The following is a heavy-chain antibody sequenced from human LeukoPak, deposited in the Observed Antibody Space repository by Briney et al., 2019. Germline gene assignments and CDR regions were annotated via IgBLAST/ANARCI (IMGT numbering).Heavy chain of an antibody. CDR3: SRGAGSYSDY. D-gene: IGHD1-26*01. J-gene: IGHJ4*02. CDR1: GFTFSNHA. Sequence: GGSLRLSCAASGFTFSNHAMSWVRQAPGKGLEWVAVISDSGGSTYYADSVKGRFTISRDNSKNTLYLQMNSLRAEDTAVYYCSRGAGSYSDYWGQGTLVTVSS. CDR2: ISDSGGST. V-gene: IGHV3-23*01.